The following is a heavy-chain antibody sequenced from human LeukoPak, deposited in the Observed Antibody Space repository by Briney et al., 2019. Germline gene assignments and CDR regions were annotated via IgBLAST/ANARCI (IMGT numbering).Heavy chain of an antibody. J-gene: IGHJ4*02. D-gene: IGHD5-12*01. CDR3: ARDRGHSGYDLYDY. CDR2: ISSSRDHI. Sequence: GGSLRLSWAASGFTFSTYSMNWVRQAPGKGLEWVSSISSSRDHIYYADSVKGLFTKSRDNAKTPLHLQMSRLRAEDTAVYYCARDRGHSGYDLYDYWGQGTLVTVSS. CDR1: GFTFSTYS. V-gene: IGHV3-21*01.